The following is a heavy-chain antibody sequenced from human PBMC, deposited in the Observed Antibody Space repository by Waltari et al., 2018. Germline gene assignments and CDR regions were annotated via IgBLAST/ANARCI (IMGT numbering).Heavy chain of an antibody. J-gene: IGHJ4*02. CDR3: AKRGGTSPFGY. CDR2: LHHSGST. D-gene: IGHD3-10*01. Sequence: QVQLQESGPGLVRPSETLSLTCSVSGFSIRSGDYWGWLRQPPGKGLGWIATLHHSGSTYYSPSLKSRATISVDTSKNQFSLKMTSVTAADTAVYYCAKRGGTSPFGYWGQGTLVTVSS. CDR1: GFSIRSGDY. V-gene: IGHV4-38-2*02.